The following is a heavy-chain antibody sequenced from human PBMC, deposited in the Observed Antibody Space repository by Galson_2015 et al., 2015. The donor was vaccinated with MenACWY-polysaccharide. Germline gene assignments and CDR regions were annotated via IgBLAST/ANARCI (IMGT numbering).Heavy chain of an antibody. J-gene: IGHJ4*02. CDR2: INSDGSST. V-gene: IGHV3-74*01. CDR1: GFTFSSYW. D-gene: IGHD4-23*01. CDR3: ARDEQFRGGTFDY. Sequence: SLRLSCAASGFTFSSYWMHWVRQAPGKGLVWVSRINSDGSSTNYADSVKGRFTISRDNAKNTLYLQMNSLRAEDTAVYYCARDEQFRGGTFDYWGQGTLVTVSS.